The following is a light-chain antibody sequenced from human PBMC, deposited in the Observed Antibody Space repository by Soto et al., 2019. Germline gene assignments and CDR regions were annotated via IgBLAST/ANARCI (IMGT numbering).Light chain of an antibody. CDR2: GAS. J-gene: IGKJ4*02. Sequence: IVMTPSPATLSVSQGERANLSCRASQSIGSTLAWYQQKPGQTPRLLIYGASTRATGVPARFSGSGSGTEFTLTINSLQSEDSAVYYCQRHNNWPRTFGGGTKVDI. V-gene: IGKV3-15*01. CDR1: QSIGST. CDR3: QRHNNWPRT.